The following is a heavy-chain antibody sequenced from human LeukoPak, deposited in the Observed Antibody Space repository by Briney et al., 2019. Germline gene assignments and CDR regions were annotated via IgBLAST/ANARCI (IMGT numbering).Heavy chain of an antibody. V-gene: IGHV4-59*01. CDR3: ARTHYDFWSGYSSSYYYYMGV. D-gene: IGHD3-3*01. Sequence: SETLSLTCTVSGGSISSYYWSWIRQPPGKGLEWIGYIYYSGSTNYNPSLKSRVTISVDTSKNQFSLKLSSVTAADTAVYYCARTHYDFWSGYSSSYYYYMGVWGKGTTVTVSS. J-gene: IGHJ6*03. CDR2: IYYSGST. CDR1: GGSISSYY.